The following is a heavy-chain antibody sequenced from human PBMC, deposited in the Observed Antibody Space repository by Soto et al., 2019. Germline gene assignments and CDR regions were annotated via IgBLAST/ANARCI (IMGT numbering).Heavy chain of an antibody. V-gene: IGHV3-48*03. D-gene: IGHD4-17*01. Sequence: PGGSLRLSCAASGFTFSTYHMNWVRLAPGEGLGWVSYIHSGGSRIYYADSVKGRFTISRDNAKNSLYLQMNSLRAEDTAVYYCARDGSTVTTNYHYAMDVWGQGTTVTVS. CDR2: IHSGGSRI. CDR3: ARDGSTVTTNYHYAMDV. J-gene: IGHJ6*02. CDR1: GFTFSTYH.